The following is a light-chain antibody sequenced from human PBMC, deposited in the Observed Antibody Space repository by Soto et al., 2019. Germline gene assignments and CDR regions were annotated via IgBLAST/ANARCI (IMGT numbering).Light chain of an antibody. Sequence: QSALTQPPSASGSPGQSLTISCTGTSSDVGAYDHASWFQQHPGRAPKFLIYEVTKRPSGVPDRFSGSKSGNTASLTVSGLQAEDDAYYYCCSHAGSSTVFGGGTKLTVL. V-gene: IGLV2-8*01. J-gene: IGLJ2*01. CDR3: CSHAGSSTV. CDR2: EVT. CDR1: SSDVGAYDH.